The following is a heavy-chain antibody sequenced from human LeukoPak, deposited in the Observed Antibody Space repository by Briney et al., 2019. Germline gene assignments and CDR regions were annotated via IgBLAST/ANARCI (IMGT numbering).Heavy chain of an antibody. Sequence: PGGSLRLSCAASGFTFSDYYMSWIRQAPGKGLEWASYISSSGSTIYYADSVKGRFIISRDNAKNSLYLQMNSLRAEDTAVYYCARVAAAGTYYYYYMDVWGKGTTVTVSS. CDR2: ISSSGSTI. J-gene: IGHJ6*03. D-gene: IGHD6-13*01. CDR1: GFTFSDYY. V-gene: IGHV3-11*01. CDR3: ARVAAAGTYYYYYMDV.